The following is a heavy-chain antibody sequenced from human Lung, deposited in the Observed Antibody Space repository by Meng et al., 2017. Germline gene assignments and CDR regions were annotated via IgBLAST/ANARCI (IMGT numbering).Heavy chain of an antibody. D-gene: IGHD6-13*01. CDR1: GYNFPDYY. CDR3: ARDEDISAAGKLFGDY. V-gene: IGHV1-2*06. Sequence: VRWVQSGAEVKKPGASVKVSCKPSGYNFPDYYIHWVRRAPGQGLEWMGRINPKSGDTHYAQKFQARVTMTGDTSISTAYMELSGLRSDDTAMYYCARDEDISAAGKLFGDYWGQGTLVTVSS. J-gene: IGHJ4*02. CDR2: INPKSGDT.